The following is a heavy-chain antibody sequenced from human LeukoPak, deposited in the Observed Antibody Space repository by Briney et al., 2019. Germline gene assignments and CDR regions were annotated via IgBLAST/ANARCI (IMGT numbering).Heavy chain of an antibody. CDR2: INPNSGGT. CDR1: GYTFTGYY. CDR3: ARDPASSGYSSVWFDP. J-gene: IGHJ5*02. V-gene: IGHV1-2*02. Sequence: ASVTVSCKASGYTFTGYYMHWVRQAPGQGLEWMGWINPNSGGTNYAQKFQGRVTMTRDKSISTAYMELGRLRSDDTAVYYCARDPASSGYSSVWFDPWGQGTLVTVSS. D-gene: IGHD3-22*01.